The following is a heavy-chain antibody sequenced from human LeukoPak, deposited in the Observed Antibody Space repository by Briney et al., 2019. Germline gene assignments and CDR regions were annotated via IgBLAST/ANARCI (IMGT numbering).Heavy chain of an antibody. D-gene: IGHD1-26*01. CDR1: GYTFNIYD. J-gene: IGHJ4*02. CDR3: GRLYRGTPLPYLDY. Sequence: ASVKVSCKASGYTFNIYDISWVRQAPGQGLEWIGWSNVYNVTTKYAQKFQGRVTMTTDTSTNTAYMELRSLTSDDTAVYYCGRLYRGTPLPYLDYWGQGTLVTVSS. CDR2: SNVYNVTT. V-gene: IGHV1-18*01.